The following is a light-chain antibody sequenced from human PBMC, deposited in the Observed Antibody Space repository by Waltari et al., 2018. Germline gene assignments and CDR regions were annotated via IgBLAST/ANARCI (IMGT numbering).Light chain of an antibody. V-gene: IGKV2-29*03. CDR1: QSLLHRDGKTY. Sequence: DLVMTQTPLSLSVSPGQPAPITCQSSQSLLHRDGKTYLYWYLKRPGQSPQLLISEVSSRFSGVPDRFSGSGSGTDFTLKISRVEAEDVGLYYCMQGVHLPLTFGGGTKVEIQ. J-gene: IGKJ4*01. CDR3: MQGVHLPLT. CDR2: EVS.